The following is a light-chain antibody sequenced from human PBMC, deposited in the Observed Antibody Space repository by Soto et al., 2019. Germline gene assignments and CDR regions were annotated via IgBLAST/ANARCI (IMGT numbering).Light chain of an antibody. CDR2: DVG. CDR3: CSYAGSYTLYV. Sequence: QSVLTQPRSVSGSPGQSVTISCTGTSSDVGGYNYVSWYQQHPGKAPKLMIYDVGKRPSGVPDRFSGSKSGNTASLTISGLQAEDEADYYCCSYAGSYTLYVFGTGTKV. J-gene: IGLJ1*01. CDR1: SSDVGGYNY. V-gene: IGLV2-11*01.